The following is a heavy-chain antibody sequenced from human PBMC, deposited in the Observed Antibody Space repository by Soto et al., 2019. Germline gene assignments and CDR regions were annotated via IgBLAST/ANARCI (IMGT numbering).Heavy chain of an antibody. V-gene: IGHV1-69*13. CDR3: ARDGDYDILTGYQSPYCGMDV. J-gene: IGHJ6*02. D-gene: IGHD3-9*01. CDR2: IIPIFGTA. CDR1: GGTFSSYA. Sequence: SVKVSCKASGGTFSSYAISWVRQAPGQGLEWMGGIIPIFGTANYAQKFQGRVTITADESTSTAYMELSSLRAEDTAVYYCARDGDYDILTGYQSPYCGMDVWGQGTTVTVSS.